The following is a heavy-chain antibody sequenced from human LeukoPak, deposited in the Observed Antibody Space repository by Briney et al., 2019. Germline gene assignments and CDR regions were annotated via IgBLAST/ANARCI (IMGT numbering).Heavy chain of an antibody. CDR1: GYTFTSYA. V-gene: IGHV1-3*01. CDR2: INAGNGNT. CDR3: ARDQARFLEWFLFDY. J-gene: IGHJ4*02. D-gene: IGHD3-3*01. Sequence: GASVKVSCKAPGYTFTSYAMHWVRQAPGQRLEWMGWINAGNGNTKYSQKFQGRVTITRDTSASTAYMELSSLRSEDTAVYYCARDQARFLEWFLFDYWGQGTLVTVSS.